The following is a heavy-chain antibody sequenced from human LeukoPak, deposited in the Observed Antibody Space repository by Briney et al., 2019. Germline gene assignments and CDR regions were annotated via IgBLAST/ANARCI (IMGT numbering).Heavy chain of an antibody. CDR2: IYHSGST. J-gene: IGHJ4*02. CDR3: ARTGGEWDHDY. V-gene: IGHV4-39*07. D-gene: IGHD1-26*01. Sequence: PSETLSLTCTVSGGSISSGSYYWGWIRQPPGKGLEWIGSIYHSGSTYYNPSLKSRVTISVDTSKNQFSLKLSSVTAADTAVYYCARTGGEWDHDYWGQGTLVTVSS. CDR1: GGSISSGSYY.